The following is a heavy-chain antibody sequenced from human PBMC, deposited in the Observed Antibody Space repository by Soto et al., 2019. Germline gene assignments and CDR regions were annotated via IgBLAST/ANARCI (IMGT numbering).Heavy chain of an antibody. Sequence: QVQLQESGPGLVKPSQTLSLTCTVSGGSISSGGYYWSWIRQHPGKGLEWIGYIYYSGSTYYNPSLRSRVTISVDTSKNQFSLKLSSVTAADTAVYYCASWWQQLPRRGWFDPWGQGTLVTVSS. CDR1: GGSISSGGYY. D-gene: IGHD6-13*01. CDR2: IYYSGST. CDR3: ASWWQQLPRRGWFDP. J-gene: IGHJ5*02. V-gene: IGHV4-31*03.